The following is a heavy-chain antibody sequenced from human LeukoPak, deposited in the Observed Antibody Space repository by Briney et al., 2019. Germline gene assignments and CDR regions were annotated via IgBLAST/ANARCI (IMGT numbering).Heavy chain of an antibody. V-gene: IGHV4-59*08. Sequence: SETLSLTCSVSGDSISSYYWSWIRQPPGKGLEWIGYIYYSGSTNYNPSLKSRVTISVDTSKNQFSLKLSSVTAADTAVYYCARLPFYDSSGYWGQGTLVTVSS. CDR2: IYYSGST. CDR1: GDSISSYY. J-gene: IGHJ4*02. D-gene: IGHD3-22*01. CDR3: ARLPFYDSSGY.